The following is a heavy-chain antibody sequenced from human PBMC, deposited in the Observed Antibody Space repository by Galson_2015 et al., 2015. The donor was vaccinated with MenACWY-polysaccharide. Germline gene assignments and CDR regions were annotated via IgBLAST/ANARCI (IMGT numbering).Heavy chain of an antibody. D-gene: IGHD2-2*01. CDR3: ARGPELVVVPAATSFYYSYGMDV. V-gene: IGHV1-8*01. Sequence: SVKVSCKASGYTFTSYDINWVRQATGQGLEWMGWMNPNSGNTGYAQKFQGRVTMTRNTSISTAYMELSSLRSEDTAVYYCARGPELVVVPAATSFYYSYGMDVWGQGTTVTVSS. CDR1: GYTFTSYD. CDR2: MNPNSGNT. J-gene: IGHJ6*02.